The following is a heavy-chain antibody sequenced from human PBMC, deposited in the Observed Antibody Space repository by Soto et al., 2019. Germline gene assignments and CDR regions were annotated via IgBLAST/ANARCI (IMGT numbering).Heavy chain of an antibody. Sequence: SETLSLTCAVYGGSFSGYYWSWIRQPPGKGLEWIGEINHSGSTNYNPSLKSRVTISVDTSKNQFSLKLSSVTAADTAVYYCARTGVLRRHAFDIWGQGTMVTVSS. D-gene: IGHD1-26*01. CDR3: ARTGVLRRHAFDI. J-gene: IGHJ3*02. CDR2: INHSGST. V-gene: IGHV4-34*01. CDR1: GGSFSGYY.